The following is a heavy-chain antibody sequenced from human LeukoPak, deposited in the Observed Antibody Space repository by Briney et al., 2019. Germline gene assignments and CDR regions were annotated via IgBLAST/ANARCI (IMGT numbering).Heavy chain of an antibody. J-gene: IGHJ4*02. V-gene: IGHV3-23*01. CDR1: GFTFSSYA. Sequence: GGSLRLSCAASGFTFSSYAMSWVRQAPGKGLEWVSAISGSGGSTYYADSVKGRFTISRDNSKNTLYLQKNSLRAEDTAVYYCAKYLLNWGSYFDYWGQGTLVTVSS. CDR3: AKYLLNWGSYFDY. CDR2: ISGSGGST. D-gene: IGHD7-27*01.